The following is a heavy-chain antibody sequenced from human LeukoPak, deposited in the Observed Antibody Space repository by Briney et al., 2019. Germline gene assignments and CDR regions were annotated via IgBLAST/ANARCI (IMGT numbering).Heavy chain of an antibody. D-gene: IGHD5-12*01. CDR3: ATVQWLRSRVEKYYFDY. V-gene: IGHV1-24*01. CDR1: GYTLTELS. CDR2: FDPEDGET. J-gene: IGHJ4*02. Sequence: GASVKVSCKVSGYTLTELSMHWVRQAPAKGLEWMGGFDPEDGETIYAQKFQGRVTMTEDTSTDTAYMELSSLRSEDTAVYYCATVQWLRSRVEKYYFDYWGQGTLVTVSS.